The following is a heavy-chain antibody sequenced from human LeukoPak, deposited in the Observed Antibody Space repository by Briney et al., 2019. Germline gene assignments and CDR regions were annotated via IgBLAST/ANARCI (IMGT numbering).Heavy chain of an antibody. J-gene: IGHJ4*02. Sequence: KPSDTLSLTCTVSGGSFTSFYWSWIRQPAGKGLEWIGRFFSSGNTNYNPSFKSRASISVDKSKNQFSLKLTSVAAADTAVYYCARYSGIDGHDYWGQGTLVSVSS. V-gene: IGHV4-4*07. CDR3: ARYSGIDGHDY. CDR1: GGSFTSFY. D-gene: IGHD3-10*01. CDR2: FFSSGNT.